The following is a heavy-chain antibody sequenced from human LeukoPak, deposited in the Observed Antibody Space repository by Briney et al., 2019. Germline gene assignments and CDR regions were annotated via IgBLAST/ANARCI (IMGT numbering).Heavy chain of an antibody. Sequence: PGGSLRLSCAASEFTFSAHWMHWVRQVPGKGLVYIAYIDNDGTITNYADSVKGRFTISRDNAKNTLYLQMNSLRVEDTAVYYCVRDRPHNCFDPWGQGTLVTVSS. CDR1: EFTFSAHW. V-gene: IGHV3-74*01. CDR2: IDNDGTIT. J-gene: IGHJ5*02. CDR3: VRDRPHNCFDP. D-gene: IGHD6-6*01.